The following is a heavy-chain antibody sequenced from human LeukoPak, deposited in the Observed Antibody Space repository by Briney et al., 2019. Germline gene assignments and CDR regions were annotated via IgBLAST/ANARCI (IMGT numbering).Heavy chain of an antibody. Sequence: GGSLRLSCAASGFTISSYGMHWVRQARGKGLEWVAVIWYDGSNKYYADSVKGRFTISRDNSKNTLYLQMNSLRAEDTAVYYCAGDGITMVRGVSFYYGMDVRGKGTTVTVSS. D-gene: IGHD3-10*01. CDR3: AGDGITMVRGVSFYYGMDV. CDR1: GFTISSYG. V-gene: IGHV3-33*01. CDR2: IWYDGSNK. J-gene: IGHJ6*04.